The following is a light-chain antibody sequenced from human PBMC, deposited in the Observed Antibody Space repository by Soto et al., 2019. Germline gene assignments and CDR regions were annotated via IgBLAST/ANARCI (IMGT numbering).Light chain of an antibody. CDR2: GAS. CDR3: QQYNNWPYT. J-gene: IGKJ2*01. V-gene: IGKV3-15*01. CDR1: QRVSSS. Sequence: EILMTQSPATLSVSPGERATLSCRASQRVSSSLAWYKQKPGQAPRLLIYGASTRATGIPARFSGSGSGTEFTLTISSLQSEDFAVYYCQQYNNWPYTFGQGTKLQIK.